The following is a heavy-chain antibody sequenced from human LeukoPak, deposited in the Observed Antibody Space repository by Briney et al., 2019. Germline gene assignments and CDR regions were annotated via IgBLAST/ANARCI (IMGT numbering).Heavy chain of an antibody. D-gene: IGHD1-26*01. V-gene: IGHV1-46*01. CDR1: VYTFTSDY. J-gene: IGHJ5*02. CDR2: INPTVVST. CDR3: ARDNSVGDNAWWFDP. Sequence: ASLKVSCKASVYTFTSDYMHSVRQAPGHGLEWMGLINPTVVSTGYAQKFQGRVTMPRDMSTRTDYMELSSLRSEDTAIYYRARDNSVGDNAWWFDPWGQGTLVTVSS.